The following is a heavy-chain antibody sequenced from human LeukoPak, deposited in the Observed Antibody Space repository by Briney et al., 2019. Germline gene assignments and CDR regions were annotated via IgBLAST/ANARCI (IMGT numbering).Heavy chain of an antibody. CDR1: GGTFSSYA. Sequence: PVKVSWKASGGTFSSYAISWVRQAPGQGLEWMGGIIPIFGTANYAQKFQGRVTITADKSTSTAYMELSSLRSEDTAVYYCARDYSDLGAFDIWGQGTMVTVSS. CDR3: ARDYSDLGAFDI. V-gene: IGHV1-69*06. J-gene: IGHJ3*02. CDR2: IIPIFGTA. D-gene: IGHD3-22*01.